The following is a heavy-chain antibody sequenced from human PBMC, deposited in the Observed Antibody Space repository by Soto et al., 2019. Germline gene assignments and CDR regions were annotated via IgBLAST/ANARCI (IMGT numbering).Heavy chain of an antibody. Sequence: QVQLVQSGAEVKKPGASVKVSCKASGYTFTSYYMHWVRQAPGQGLEWMGIINPSGGSTSYAQKFQGRVTMTRDTSTSSVYMELSSLRSEDTAVYYCARDSPVIVDREAFYYYGMDVWGQVTTVTVSS. D-gene: IGHD3-22*01. J-gene: IGHJ6*02. CDR3: ARDSPVIVDREAFYYYGMDV. CDR1: GYTFTSYY. CDR2: INPSGGST. V-gene: IGHV1-46*01.